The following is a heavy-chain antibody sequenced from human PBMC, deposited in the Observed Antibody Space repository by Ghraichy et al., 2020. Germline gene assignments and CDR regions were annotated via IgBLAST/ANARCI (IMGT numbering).Heavy chain of an antibody. CDR3: ARDTNYDILTGYYFSTPNYMDV. V-gene: IGHV3-53*01. D-gene: IGHD3-9*01. CDR1: GFTVSSNY. Sequence: GGSLRLSCAASGFTVSSNYMSWVRQAPGKGLEWVLVIYSGGSTYYADSVKGRFTISRDNSKNTLYLQMNSLRAEDTAVYYCARDTNYDILTGYYFSTPNYMDVWGKGTTVTVSS. J-gene: IGHJ6*03. CDR2: IYSGGST.